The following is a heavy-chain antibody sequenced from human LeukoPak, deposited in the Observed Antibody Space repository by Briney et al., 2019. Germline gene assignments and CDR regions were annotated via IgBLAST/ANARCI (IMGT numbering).Heavy chain of an antibody. CDR2: IKEDETAK. CDR1: GFIFSSYW. J-gene: IGHJ4*02. Sequence: GGSLRLSCAASGFIFSSYWMAWVRQAPGKGLEWVANIKEDETAKYYVDSVRGRFTSSRDNAKNSLYLQMNSLRAEDTAVYYCARDAGSGYDGIDYWGQGTLVTVSS. V-gene: IGHV3-7*03. D-gene: IGHD5-12*01. CDR3: ARDAGSGYDGIDY.